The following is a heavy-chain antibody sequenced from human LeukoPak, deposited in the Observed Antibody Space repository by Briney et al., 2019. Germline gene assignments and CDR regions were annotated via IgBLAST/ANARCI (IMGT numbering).Heavy chain of an antibody. CDR2: IWYDGSQK. D-gene: IGHD5-18*01. Sequence: GGSLRLSCAASGFTFSSSWIHWVRQAPGKGLEWVAVIWYDGSQKYYADSVKGRLTISRDNSKNTLYLQMNSLRAEDTAVYYCARELNVDTAMAFDYWGQGTLVIVSS. V-gene: IGHV3-33*08. CDR1: GFTFSSSW. J-gene: IGHJ4*02. CDR3: ARELNVDTAMAFDY.